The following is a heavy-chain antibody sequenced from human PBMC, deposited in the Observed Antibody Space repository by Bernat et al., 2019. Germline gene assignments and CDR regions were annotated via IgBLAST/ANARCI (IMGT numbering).Heavy chain of an antibody. J-gene: IGHJ4*02. CDR1: GFSFSGYW. Sequence: EVQLVESGGGLVQPGGSLRLSCASSGFSFSGYWMHWVRQDPGKGLVWVSRINSEGSSTNYADSVKGRFTISRDNAKNTLYLQMNSLRAEDTAVYYCARHPDYWGQGTLVTVSS. CDR2: INSEGSST. CDR3: ARHPDY. V-gene: IGHV3-74*01.